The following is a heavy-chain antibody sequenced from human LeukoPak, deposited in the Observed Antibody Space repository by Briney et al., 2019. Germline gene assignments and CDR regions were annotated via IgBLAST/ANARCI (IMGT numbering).Heavy chain of an antibody. Sequence: SGTLSLTCVVSGGSIISRNWWSWVRQPPGQRLEWIGEIYHGGSTNYNPSLKSRVTMSLDKSKNQFSLNLTSVTAADTAVYYCATMAFETPTYYPSSWAFDVWGQGTMVTVSS. CDR2: IYHGGST. CDR3: ATMAFETPTYYPSSWAFDV. V-gene: IGHV4-4*02. D-gene: IGHD3-22*01. CDR1: GGSIISRNW. J-gene: IGHJ3*01.